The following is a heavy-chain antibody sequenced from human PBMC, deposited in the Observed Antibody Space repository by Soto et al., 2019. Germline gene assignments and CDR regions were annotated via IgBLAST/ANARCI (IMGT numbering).Heavy chain of an antibody. J-gene: IGHJ6*03. D-gene: IGHD2-15*01. CDR2: INHSGST. CDR1: GGSYSGYY. Sequence: PSETLSLTCAVYGGSYSGYYWSWIRQPPGKGLEWIGEINHSGSTNYNPSLKSRVTISVDTSKNQFSLKLSSLTAADTAFYYCARAKKEIRWYYYYYMDVWGKGTTVTVSS. V-gene: IGHV4-34*01. CDR3: ARAKKEIRWYYYYYMDV.